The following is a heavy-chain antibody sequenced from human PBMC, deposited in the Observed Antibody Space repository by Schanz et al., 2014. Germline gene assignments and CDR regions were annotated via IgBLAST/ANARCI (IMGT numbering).Heavy chain of an antibody. V-gene: IGHV3-23*04. Sequence: VQLVESGGGLVQPGGSLRLSCAASGFIFSNYGMHWVRQGTGKGLEWVSAISGSGGSTYYADSVKGRFTISRDNSKNTLYLQMNSLRAEDTAVYYCAKDPSHGDYDYYFDYWGQGTLVTVSS. CDR3: AKDPSHGDYDYYFDY. CDR2: ISGSGGST. D-gene: IGHD3-22*01. CDR1: GFIFSNYG. J-gene: IGHJ4*02.